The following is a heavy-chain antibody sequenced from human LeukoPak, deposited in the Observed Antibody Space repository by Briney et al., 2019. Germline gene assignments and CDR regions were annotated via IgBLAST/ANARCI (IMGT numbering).Heavy chain of an antibody. J-gene: IGHJ5*02. CDR1: GDSISSNNYY. CDR3: ARGLKALYDFWSGYRDLTARWFDP. CDR2: IYYSGST. V-gene: IGHV4-39*01. Sequence: PSETLSLTCTVSGDSISSNNYYWGWSRQPPGRGLEWIGSIYYSGSTYYNPSLENRVTISVDTSKNQFSLKLSSVTAADTAVYYCARGLKALYDFWSGYRDLTARWFDPWGQGTLVTVSS. D-gene: IGHD3-3*01.